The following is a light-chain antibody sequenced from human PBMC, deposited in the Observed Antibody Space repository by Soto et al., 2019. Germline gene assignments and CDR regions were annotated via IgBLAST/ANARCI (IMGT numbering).Light chain of an antibody. CDR3: MQGTHWPIT. V-gene: IGKV2-30*02. CDR1: QSLVHSDGVAY. J-gene: IGKJ5*01. Sequence: DVVMTQSPLSLPVTLGQPASISCRSNQSLVHSDGVAYFSWFQQRXGRSPRXXIYKVSNRESGVQARFSGSGSGTDFARKISRVEAEDVWVSYCMQGTHWPITFGQGTRLEIK. CDR2: KVS.